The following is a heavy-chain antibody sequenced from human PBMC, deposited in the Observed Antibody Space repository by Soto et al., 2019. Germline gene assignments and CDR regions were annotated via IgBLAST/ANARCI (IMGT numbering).Heavy chain of an antibody. J-gene: IGHJ6*03. CDR2: IKQDGSDK. D-gene: IGHD6-13*01. CDR1: GFTFSTYW. Sequence: EVQLVESGGGLVQPGGSLRLSCVASGFTFSTYWMSWVRLVPGTGLEWVATIKQDGSDKYYVDSAKGRFTVSRDNAKSLLELQTSSLRGDDTAVYHRVRGSGRSSCHYYLDVWGKGTTVTVSS. V-gene: IGHV3-7*01. CDR3: VRGSGRSSCHYYLDV.